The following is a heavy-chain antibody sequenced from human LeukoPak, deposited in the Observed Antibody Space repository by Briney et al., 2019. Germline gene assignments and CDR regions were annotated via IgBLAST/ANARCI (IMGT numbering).Heavy chain of an antibody. V-gene: IGHV1-46*01. J-gene: IGHJ3*02. CDR1: GYTFTSYY. Sequence: ASVKVSCKASGYTFTSYYMHWVRPAPGQGLEWMGIINPSGGSTSYAQKFQGRVTMTRDTSTSTVYMELSSLRSEDTAVYYCASNLRTGKLNDAFDIWGQGTMVTVSS. CDR3: ASNLRTGKLNDAFDI. D-gene: IGHD3-10*01. CDR2: INPSGGST.